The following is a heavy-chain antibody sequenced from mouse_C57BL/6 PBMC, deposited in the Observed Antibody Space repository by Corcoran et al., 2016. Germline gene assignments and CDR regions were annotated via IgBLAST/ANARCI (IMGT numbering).Heavy chain of an antibody. V-gene: IGHV9-3*01. J-gene: IGHJ4*01. D-gene: IGHD6-1*01. CDR3: VREPFAMDS. CDR1: GYTFTTCG. CDR2: INTYSGVP. Sequence: QIQLVQSGPELKKPGETVKISCKASGYTFTTCGMSWVKQAPGKGLKWMGWINTYSGVPTYADDFKGRFAFSLETSASTAYLQISNLKNEDTATYFCVREPFAMDSWGQGTSVTVSS.